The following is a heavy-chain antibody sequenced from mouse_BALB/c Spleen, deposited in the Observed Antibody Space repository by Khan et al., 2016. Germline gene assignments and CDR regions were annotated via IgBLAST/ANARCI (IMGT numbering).Heavy chain of an antibody. CDR1: GYSITSDYA. J-gene: IGHJ4*01. Sequence: EVQLQEPGPGLMKPSQSLSLTCTVTGYSITSDYAWNWIRQFPGNKLEWMGYIIYSGSTTYTPSLQSRISITRDTSKNQFFLQLNSVTIEDTATYYCASDGPNYAMDYWGQGTSVTVSS. V-gene: IGHV3-2*02. CDR3: ASDGPNYAMDY. D-gene: IGHD2-3*01. CDR2: IIYSGST.